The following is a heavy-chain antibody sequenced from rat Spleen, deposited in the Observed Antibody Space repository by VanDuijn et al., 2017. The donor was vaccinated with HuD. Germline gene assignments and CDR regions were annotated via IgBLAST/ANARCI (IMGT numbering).Heavy chain of an antibody. CDR3: ARLGDTHYGYYYFDY. V-gene: IGHV5-25*01. D-gene: IGHD1-9*01. CDR1: GFTFSNYY. CDR2: ISTSGSRT. Sequence: EVQLVESGGGLVQPGRSLKLSCAASGFTFSNYYMAWVRQAPKKGLEWVATISTSGSRTYYPDSVKGRFTISRDNAKSSLYLQMNSLKSEDTATYYCARLGDTHYGYYYFDYWGQGVMVTVSS. J-gene: IGHJ2*01.